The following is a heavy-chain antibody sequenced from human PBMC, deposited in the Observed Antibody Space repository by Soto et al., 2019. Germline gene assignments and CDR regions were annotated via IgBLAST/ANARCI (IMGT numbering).Heavy chain of an antibody. CDR2: ISYDGSNK. CDR3: VKDRASKLRDFGGDY. CDR1: GFTFSSYG. V-gene: IGHV3-30*18. J-gene: IGHJ4*01. D-gene: IGHD3-9*01. Sequence: SLRLSCAASGFTFSSYGMHWVRQAPGKGLEWVAIISYDGSNKYYADSVKGRFTISRDNSKNTLYLQMSGLRAEDTAVYYCVKDRASKLRDFGGDYWGQGTLVTVSS.